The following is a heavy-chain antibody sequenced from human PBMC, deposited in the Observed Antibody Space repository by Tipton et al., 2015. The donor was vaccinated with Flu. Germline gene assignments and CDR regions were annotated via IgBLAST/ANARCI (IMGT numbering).Heavy chain of an antibody. CDR2: VSYSGIT. D-gene: IGHD3-10*01. Sequence: LRLSCTVSGGSISSYYWSWLRQPPGKGLEWIGFVSYSGITNYNPSLKGRVTMSLDASKNHFSLSLSSVTAADTAVYYCAGNGGSYSYQHWGQGTLVTVSS. CDR1: GGSISSYY. J-gene: IGHJ1*01. V-gene: IGHV4-59*13. CDR3: AGNGGSYSYQH.